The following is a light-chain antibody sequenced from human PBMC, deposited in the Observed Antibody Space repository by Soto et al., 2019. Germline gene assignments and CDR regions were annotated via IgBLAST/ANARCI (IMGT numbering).Light chain of an antibody. V-gene: IGLV1-47*01. CDR1: SSNIGSHY. CDR3: AAWDDSLNVL. J-gene: IGLJ2*01. Sequence: QSVLTQPPSASGTPGQRVTISCSGSSSNIGSHYVYWYQQLPGTAPKLLIYSNNQRPSGVPDRFSGSKSGTSASLAISGLRSEDEADYYCAAWDDSLNVLFGGGTKLTVL. CDR2: SNN.